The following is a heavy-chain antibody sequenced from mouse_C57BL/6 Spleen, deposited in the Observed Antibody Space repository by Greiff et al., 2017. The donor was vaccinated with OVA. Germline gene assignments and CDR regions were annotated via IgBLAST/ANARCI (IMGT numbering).Heavy chain of an antibody. CDR1: GFNIKDYY. V-gene: IGHV14-1*01. CDR2: IDPEDGDT. D-gene: IGHD2-1*01. CDR3: TTGYGNYPWFAY. J-gene: IGHJ3*01. Sequence: VQLKESGAELVRPGASVKLSCTASGFNIKDYYMHWVKQRPEQGLEWIGRIDPEDGDTEYAPKFQGKATMTADTSSHTAYLQLSSLTSEDTAVYYCTTGYGNYPWFAYWGQGTLVTVSA.